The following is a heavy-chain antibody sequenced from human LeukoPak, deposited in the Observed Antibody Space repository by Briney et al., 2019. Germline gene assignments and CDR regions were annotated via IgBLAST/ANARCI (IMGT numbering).Heavy chain of an antibody. CDR3: ARDRVVVVAARAFQAFDI. D-gene: IGHD2-15*01. CDR2: IIPIFGTA. CDR1: GGTFSSYA. Sequence: SVKVSCKASGGTFSSYAISWVRQAPGQGLGWMGGIIPIFGTANYAQKFQGRVAITTDESTSTAYMELSSLRSEDTAVYYCARDRVVVVAARAFQAFDIWGQGTMVTVSS. V-gene: IGHV1-69*05. J-gene: IGHJ3*02.